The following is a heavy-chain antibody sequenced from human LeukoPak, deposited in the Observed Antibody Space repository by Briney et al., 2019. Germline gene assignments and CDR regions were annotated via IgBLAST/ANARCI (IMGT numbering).Heavy chain of an antibody. CDR1: GFTFSSYW. CDR3: ASQGYSYGY. Sequence: GGSLRLSCAASGFTFSSYWMHWVGQAQGKGLVWVSRINSDGSSTSYADSVKGRFTISRDNAKNTLYLQMNSLRAEDTAVYYCASQGYSYGYWGQGTLVTVSS. CDR2: INSDGSST. D-gene: IGHD5-18*01. J-gene: IGHJ4*02. V-gene: IGHV3-74*01.